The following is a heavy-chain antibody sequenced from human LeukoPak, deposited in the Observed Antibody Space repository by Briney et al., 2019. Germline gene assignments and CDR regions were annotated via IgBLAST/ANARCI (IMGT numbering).Heavy chain of an antibody. V-gene: IGHV4-4*07. Sequence: SETLSLTCTVSGGSISSYYWSWIRQPAGKGLEWIGRIYTSGSTNYNPSLKSRVTMSVDTSKNQFSLKLSSATAADTAVYYCARHSLAVDWFDPWGQGTLVTVSS. CDR3: ARHSLAVDWFDP. CDR1: GGSISSYY. CDR2: IYTSGST. J-gene: IGHJ5*02.